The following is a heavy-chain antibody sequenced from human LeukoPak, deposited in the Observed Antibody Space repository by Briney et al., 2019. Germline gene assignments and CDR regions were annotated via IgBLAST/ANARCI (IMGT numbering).Heavy chain of an antibody. CDR3: ARSPPHYYDSSGYYRGHFDY. D-gene: IGHD3-22*01. CDR2: IYHRGST. CDR1: GGSISSSNW. J-gene: IGHJ4*02. Sequence: PSETLSLTCAVSGGSISSSNWWSWVRQPPGKGLEWIGEIYHRGSTNYNPSLKSRVTISVDKSKNQFSLKLSSVTAADTAVYYCARSPPHYYDSSGYYRGHFDYWGQGTLVTVSS. V-gene: IGHV4-4*02.